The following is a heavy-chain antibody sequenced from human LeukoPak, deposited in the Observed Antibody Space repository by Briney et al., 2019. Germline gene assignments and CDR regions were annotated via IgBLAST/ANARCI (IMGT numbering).Heavy chain of an antibody. J-gene: IGHJ4*02. V-gene: IGHV1-24*01. CDR2: FDPENDER. CDR1: GQSLSELT. CDR3: ATEMTSVVPDY. D-gene: IGHD4-11*01. Sequence: ASVKVACKVSGQSLSELTMHWVRQAPGKGLEWMGGFDPENDERLYARNLRGRVTMTEDTSTDTAYMELSSLRSEDTAAYFCATEMTSVVPDYWGQGTLVTVSS.